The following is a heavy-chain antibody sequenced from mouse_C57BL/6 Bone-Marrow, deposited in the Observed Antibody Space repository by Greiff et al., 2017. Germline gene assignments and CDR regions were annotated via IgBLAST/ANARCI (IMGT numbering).Heavy chain of an antibody. CDR2: IDPEDGET. V-gene: IGHV14-2*01. CDR1: GFNITDYY. Sequence: VQLQQSGAELVKPGASVKLSCTASGFNITDYYMHWVKQRTEQGLEWIGRIDPEDGETKYAPKFQGKATITADTSSNTAYLQLSSLTSEDTAVYYCATPTYGSSYGYWYFDVWGTGTTVTVSS. J-gene: IGHJ1*03. CDR3: ATPTYGSSYGYWYFDV. D-gene: IGHD1-1*01.